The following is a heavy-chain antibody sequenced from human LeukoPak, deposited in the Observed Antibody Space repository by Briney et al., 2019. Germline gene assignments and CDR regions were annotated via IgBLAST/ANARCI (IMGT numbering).Heavy chain of an antibody. J-gene: IGHJ4*02. V-gene: IGHV3-11*01. CDR3: ARDLEWNDASYYFVY. Sequence: GGSLRLSCAASGFTFSDYYMSWIRQAPGKGLEWISYISSSGSTIYYADSVKGRFTISRDNAKNSLYLRMNSLRAEDTAVYYCARDLEWNDASYYFVYWGQGTLVTVSS. CDR1: GFTFSDYY. D-gene: IGHD1-1*01. CDR2: ISSSGSTI.